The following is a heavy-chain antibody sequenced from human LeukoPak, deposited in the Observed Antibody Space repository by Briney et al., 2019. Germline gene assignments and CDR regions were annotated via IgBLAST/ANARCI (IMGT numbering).Heavy chain of an antibody. D-gene: IGHD3-10*01. CDR3: ARGRYGSGSYYINY. CDR1: EYTFTGYY. Sequence: ASVKVSCKASEYTFTGYYMHWVRQAPGQGLEWMGWINPNSGATNYARKFQGRVTMTRDTSISTAYMELSRLRSDDTAVYYCARGRYGSGSYYINYWGQGTLVTVSS. CDR2: INPNSGAT. J-gene: IGHJ4*02. V-gene: IGHV1-2*02.